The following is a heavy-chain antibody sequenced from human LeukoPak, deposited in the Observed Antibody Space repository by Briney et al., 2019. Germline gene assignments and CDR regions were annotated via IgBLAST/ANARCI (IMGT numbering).Heavy chain of an antibody. D-gene: IGHD3-22*01. CDR2: IYYSVDT. Sequence: PLETLSLTCTVSGDSIIGSYWSWIRQAPGKGLEWIAYIYYSVDTNYHPSLQSRVTISVDISKKQFSLRLTSLTAADTAVYYCARRRYYDSSGYNPTYYFDHWGQGILVSVSS. J-gene: IGHJ4*02. CDR3: ARRRYYDSSGYNPTYYFDH. V-gene: IGHV4-59*01. CDR1: GDSIIGSY.